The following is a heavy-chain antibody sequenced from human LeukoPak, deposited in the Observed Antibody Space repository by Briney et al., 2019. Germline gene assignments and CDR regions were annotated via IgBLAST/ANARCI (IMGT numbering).Heavy chain of an antibody. V-gene: IGHV1-18*01. CDR3: ARDYSKFIAVAAGY. CDR1: GYTFTSYG. J-gene: IGHJ4*02. Sequence: ASVKVSCKASGYTFTSYGISWVRQAPGQGLEWMGWINAYNGNTNYAQKLQGRVTMTTDTSTSTAYMELRSLRSDDTAVYYCARDYSKFIAVAAGYWGQGTLVTVSS. D-gene: IGHD6-19*01. CDR2: INAYNGNT.